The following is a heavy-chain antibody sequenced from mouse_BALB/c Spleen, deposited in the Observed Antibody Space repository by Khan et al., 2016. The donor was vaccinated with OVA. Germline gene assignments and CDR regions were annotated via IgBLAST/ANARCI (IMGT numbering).Heavy chain of an antibody. D-gene: IGHD1-1*01. CDR1: GYTFTSYV. CDR3: ARRDYYGSSSFAY. V-gene: IGHV1S136*01. J-gene: IGHJ3*01. CDR2: INPYNDGT. Sequence: VQLQQPGPELVKPGASVKMFCKASGYTFTSYVMHWVKQKPGQGLEWIGYINPYNDGTKYNEKFKGKATLTSDKSSSTAYMELSSLTSEDSAVYYCARRDYYGSSSFAYWGQGTLVTVSA.